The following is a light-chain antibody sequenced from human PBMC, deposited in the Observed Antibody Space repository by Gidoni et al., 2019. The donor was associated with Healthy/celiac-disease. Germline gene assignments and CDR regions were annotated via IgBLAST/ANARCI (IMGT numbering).Light chain of an antibody. V-gene: IGKV4-1*01. CDR1: QSVLYSSTNKNY. Sequence: DIVITHPPPSLALSRGERATINCKSSQSVLYSSTNKNYLAWYQQKPGQPPKLLIYWASTREAGVPDRFSGSGSGIDFTLTISSLQAEDVSVYYCQKYYGTPWTLGQGIKVEIK. CDR3: QKYYGTPWT. J-gene: IGKJ1*01. CDR2: WAS.